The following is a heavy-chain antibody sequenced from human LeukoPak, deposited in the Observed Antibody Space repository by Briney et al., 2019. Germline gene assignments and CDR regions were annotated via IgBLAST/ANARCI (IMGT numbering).Heavy chain of an antibody. CDR1: GFTFSSYW. Sequence: GGSLRLSCAASGFTFSSYWMSWVRQAPGKGLEWVANIKQDGSEKYYVDSVKGRFTISRDNAKNSLYLQMNSLRAEDTAVYYCARDQYYGDYDYYYYYMDVWGKGTTVTVSS. D-gene: IGHD4-17*01. CDR2: IKQDGSEK. V-gene: IGHV3-7*01. J-gene: IGHJ6*03. CDR3: ARDQYYGDYDYYYYYMDV.